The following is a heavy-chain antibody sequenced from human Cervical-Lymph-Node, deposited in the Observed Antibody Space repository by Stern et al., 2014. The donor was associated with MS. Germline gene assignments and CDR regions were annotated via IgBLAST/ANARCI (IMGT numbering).Heavy chain of an antibody. CDR2: INPTGGSA. CDR1: GYTFTINY. V-gene: IGHV1-46*01. Sequence: VQLVESGAEVKKPGASVKVSCKASGYTFTINYIHWVRQAPGQGLEWIGIINPTGGSAHYAQKFQGRVTMTRDTSTSTVYMELRSLKSEDTALYFCAREGSRATGGCYDFWGQGTPVTVSS. J-gene: IGHJ4*02. D-gene: IGHD1-26*01. CDR3: AREGSRATGGCYDF.